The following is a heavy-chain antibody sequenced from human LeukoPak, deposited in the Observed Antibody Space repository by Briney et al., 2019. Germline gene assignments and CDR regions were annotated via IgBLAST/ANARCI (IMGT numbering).Heavy chain of an antibody. D-gene: IGHD3-22*01. V-gene: IGHV3-53*01. J-gene: IGHJ4*02. CDR2: IYSGGST. CDR3: ARVGYYDSSGYYSNFDY. Sequence: PGGSLRLSCAASGFTVSSNYMSWVRQAPGKGLEWVSVIYSGGSTYYADSVKGRFTISRDNSKNTLYLQMNSLRAEDTAVYYCARVGYYDSSGYYSNFDYWGQGTLVTVSS. CDR1: GFTVSSNY.